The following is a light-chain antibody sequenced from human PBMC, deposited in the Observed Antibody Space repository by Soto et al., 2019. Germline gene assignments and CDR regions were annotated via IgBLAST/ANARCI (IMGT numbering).Light chain of an antibody. J-gene: IGLJ2*01. CDR3: SSYAGSNNLV. Sequence: QSALTQPPSASGSPGQSVTISCTGTSSDVGGYNYVSWYQQHPGKAPKLMIYEVSKRPSGVHDRFSGSKSGNTASLTVSGLKAEDEADYYCSSYAGSNNLVFGGGTKGTVL. CDR2: EVS. CDR1: SSDVGGYNY. V-gene: IGLV2-8*01.